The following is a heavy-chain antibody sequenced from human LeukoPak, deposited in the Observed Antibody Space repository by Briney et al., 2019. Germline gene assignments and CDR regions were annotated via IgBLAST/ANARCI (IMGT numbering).Heavy chain of an antibody. D-gene: IGHD5-24*01. Sequence: PSQTLSLTCTVSGGSISSGGYYWSWIRQHPGKGLQWIGYIYYSGSTYYNPSLKSRVAISVDTSKNQFSLKLSSVTAADTAVYYCARGLEMATIGDYWGQGTLVTVSS. J-gene: IGHJ4*02. CDR3: ARGLEMATIGDY. V-gene: IGHV4-31*03. CDR2: IYYSGST. CDR1: GGSISSGGYY.